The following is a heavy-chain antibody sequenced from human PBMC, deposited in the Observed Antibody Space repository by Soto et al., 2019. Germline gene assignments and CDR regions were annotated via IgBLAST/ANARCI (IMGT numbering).Heavy chain of an antibody. J-gene: IGHJ4*02. CDR3: AKDLGGYYEFDY. V-gene: IGHV3-23*04. CDR1: GFTFSSYG. Sequence: VQLVESGGGVVQPGRSLRLSCAVSGFTFSSYGMHWVRQAPGKGLEWVAVISGSGGSTYYADSVKGRFTISRDNSKNTLYLQMNSMRAEDTDVYYCAKDLGGYYEFDYWGQGTLVTVSS. CDR2: ISGSGGST. D-gene: IGHD3-22*01.